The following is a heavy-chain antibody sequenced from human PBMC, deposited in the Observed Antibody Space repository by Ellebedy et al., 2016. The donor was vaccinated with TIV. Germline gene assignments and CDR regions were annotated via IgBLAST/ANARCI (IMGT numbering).Heavy chain of an antibody. CDR1: GGTFSTYA. CDR2: VIPIFGTA. V-gene: IGHV1-69*13. D-gene: IGHD5-18*01. J-gene: IGHJ2*01. CDR3: AKAEGRGYSYTVDWYFDL. Sequence: AASLKVSCKASGGTFSTYAISWVRHAPGQGLQWMGGVIPIFGTANYAQKFQGRVTITADESTSTAYMELSSLKSEDTAVYYCAKAEGRGYSYTVDWYFDLWGRGTLVTVSS.